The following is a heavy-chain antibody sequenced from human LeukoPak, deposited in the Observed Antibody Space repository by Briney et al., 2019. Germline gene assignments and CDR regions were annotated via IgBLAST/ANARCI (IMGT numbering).Heavy chain of an antibody. J-gene: IGHJ4*02. D-gene: IGHD2-21*01. CDR2: ISWNSGSI. V-gene: IGHV3-9*01. Sequence: PGRSLRLSCAASGFTFDDYAMHWVRQAPGKGLEWVSGISWNSGSIGYADSVKGRFTISRDNAKNSLYLQMNSLRAEDTALYYCANDKGGDYPRGYFDYWGQGTLVTVSS. CDR1: GFTFDDYA. CDR3: ANDKGGDYPRGYFDY.